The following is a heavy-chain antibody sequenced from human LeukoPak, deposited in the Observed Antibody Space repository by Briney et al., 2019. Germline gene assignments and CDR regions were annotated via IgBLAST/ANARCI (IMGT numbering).Heavy chain of an antibody. CDR2: INWNGGST. CDR3: ARDHSGNYAWDY. J-gene: IGHJ4*02. Sequence: GGXLRLSCAASGFTFDDYGMSWVRQPPGKGLEWVSGINWNGGSTGYADSVKGGFTISRDNAKNSLYLQMNSLRAEDTAFYYCARDHSGNYAWDYWGQGTLVTVSS. CDR1: GFTFDDYG. V-gene: IGHV3-20*04. D-gene: IGHD3-10*01.